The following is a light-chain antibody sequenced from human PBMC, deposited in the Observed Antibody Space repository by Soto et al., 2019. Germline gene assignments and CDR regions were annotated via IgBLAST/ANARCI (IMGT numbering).Light chain of an antibody. V-gene: IGKV3-11*01. CDR3: QHRDNWPLT. J-gene: IGKJ4*01. CDR1: QNIDTY. Sequence: EIVLTQSPATLALSPGQRATLSCRASQNIDTYLAWYLQKPGQAPRLLIYDTSNRATGIPERFSGSGSGTDFTLTISSLEAEDFAVYYCQHRDNWPLTVGGGTKLEI. CDR2: DTS.